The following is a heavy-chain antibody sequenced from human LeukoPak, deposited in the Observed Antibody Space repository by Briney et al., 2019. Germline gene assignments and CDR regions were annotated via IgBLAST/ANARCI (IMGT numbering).Heavy chain of an antibody. CDR3: ARDGQGYGSGSYNIN. D-gene: IGHD3-10*01. Sequence: SETLSLTCAVYGGSFSGYYWSWIRQPPGKGLEWIGEINHSGSTNYNPSLKSRVTISVDTSKNQFSLKLSSVTAADTAVYYCARDGQGYGSGSYNINWGQGTLVTVSS. CDR1: GGSFSGYY. V-gene: IGHV4-34*01. CDR2: INHSGST. J-gene: IGHJ4*02.